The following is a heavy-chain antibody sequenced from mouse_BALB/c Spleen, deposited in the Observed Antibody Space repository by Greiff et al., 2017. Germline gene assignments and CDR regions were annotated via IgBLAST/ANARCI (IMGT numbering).Heavy chain of an antibody. CDR3: ARGGGNLYYYAMDY. J-gene: IGHJ4*01. CDR1: GFTFSSYA. D-gene: IGHD2-1*01. Sequence: EVQLVESGGGLVKPGGSLKLSCAASGFTFSSYAMSWVRQTPEKRLEWVASISSGGSTYYPDSVKGRFTISRDNARNILYLQMSSLRSEDTAMYYCARGGGNLYYYAMDYWGQGTSVTVSS. CDR2: ISSGGST. V-gene: IGHV5-6-5*01.